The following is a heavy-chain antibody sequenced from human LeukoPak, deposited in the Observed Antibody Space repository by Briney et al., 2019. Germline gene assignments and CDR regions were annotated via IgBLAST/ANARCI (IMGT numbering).Heavy chain of an antibody. CDR1: GFTFSSYE. Sequence: GGSLRLSCAASGFTFSSYEMTWVRQAPGKGLEWISYISSSGSAIYYAGSVKGRFTIARDNAKNSVYPQMNSLRAEDTAVYYCARGSLHSAYGFDYWGQGTLVTVSS. D-gene: IGHD5-12*01. J-gene: IGHJ4*02. CDR3: ARGSLHSAYGFDY. V-gene: IGHV3-48*03. CDR2: ISSSGSAI.